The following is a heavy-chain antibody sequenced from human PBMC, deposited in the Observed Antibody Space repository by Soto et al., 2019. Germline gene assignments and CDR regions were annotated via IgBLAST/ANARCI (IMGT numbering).Heavy chain of an antibody. J-gene: IGHJ5*02. CDR1: GVCMSNYY. CDR2: IYYSGST. D-gene: IGHD2-2*02. V-gene: IGHV4-59*01. CDR3: AREERYCSSTSCYTGWFDP. Sequence: EPLSLTSSLSGVCMSNYYWTWIRRPPGKGLERIGYIYYSGSTNYNPSLKSRVTISVDTSKNQFSLKLSSVTAPDTAVYYCAREERYCSSTSCYTGWFDPWGQGTLVTVSS.